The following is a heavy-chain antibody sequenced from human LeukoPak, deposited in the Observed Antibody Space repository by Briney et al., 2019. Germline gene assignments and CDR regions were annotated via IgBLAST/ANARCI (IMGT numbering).Heavy chain of an antibody. CDR2: INAGNGNT. CDR3: ASGTSLVEPTPVAFDI. D-gene: IGHD2-8*02. CDR1: GYTFTSYA. J-gene: IGHJ3*02. V-gene: IGHV1-3*01. Sequence: GASVKVSCKASGYTFTSYAMHWVRQAPGQRLEWMGWINAGNGNTKYSQKFQGRVTITRDTSASTAYMELSSLRSEDTAVYYCASGTSLVEPTPVAFDIWGQGTMVTVSS.